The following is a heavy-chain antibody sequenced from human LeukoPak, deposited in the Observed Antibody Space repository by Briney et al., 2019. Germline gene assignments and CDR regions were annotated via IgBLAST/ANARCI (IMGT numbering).Heavy chain of an antibody. V-gene: IGHV1-2*02. Sequence: ASVKVSCKASGYTFTGYYLHWVRQAPGQGLEWMGWSNPNSGESNYAQKFQGRVTMTRDTSISTAYMELSRLRSDDTAVYYCASIKDIVVGGGPYYFDYWGQGTLVTVSS. J-gene: IGHJ4*02. CDR3: ASIKDIVVGGGPYYFDY. CDR1: GYTFTGYY. CDR2: SNPNSGES. D-gene: IGHD2-2*01.